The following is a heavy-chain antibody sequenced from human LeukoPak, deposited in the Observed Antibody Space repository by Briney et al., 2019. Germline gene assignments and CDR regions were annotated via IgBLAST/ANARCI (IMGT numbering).Heavy chain of an antibody. CDR1: GYTFTSYD. CDR2: INPNSGGT. D-gene: IGHD3-22*01. V-gene: IGHV1-2*02. Sequence: GASVKVSCKASGYTFTSYDINWVRQATGQGLEWMGWINPNSGGTDYAQRFQARVTMTRDTSISTAYMELSRLRSEDTAVYYCARSFPHLYYYDSSGNGAFDIWGQGTMVTVSS. J-gene: IGHJ3*02. CDR3: ARSFPHLYYYDSSGNGAFDI.